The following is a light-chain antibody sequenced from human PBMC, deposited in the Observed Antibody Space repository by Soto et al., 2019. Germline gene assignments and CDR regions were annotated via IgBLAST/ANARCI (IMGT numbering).Light chain of an antibody. Sequence: EIVLTQSPGTLALSPGERATLSCRASQSVSSNYLTWYQQKRGQAPRLLIHGASSRATGIPDRFSGSGSGTDFTLTISRLEPEDFAVYYCQQYGRSPFTFGPGTKVGIK. J-gene: IGKJ3*01. CDR2: GAS. CDR1: QSVSSNY. V-gene: IGKV3-20*01. CDR3: QQYGRSPFT.